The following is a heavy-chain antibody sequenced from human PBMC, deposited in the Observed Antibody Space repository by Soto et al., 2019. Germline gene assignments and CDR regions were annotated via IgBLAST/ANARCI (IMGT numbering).Heavy chain of an antibody. Sequence: GGSLRLSCAVSGFTFSSYAMSWVRQAPGEGLEWVSAISGSGGSTFYADSVKDRFTISRDNSKNTLYLQMDSLRAEDTAVYYCAKDHSASGNPNWGQGTLVTVSS. CDR3: AKDHSASGNPN. CDR1: GFTFSSYA. D-gene: IGHD3-10*01. J-gene: IGHJ4*02. CDR2: ISGSGGST. V-gene: IGHV3-23*01.